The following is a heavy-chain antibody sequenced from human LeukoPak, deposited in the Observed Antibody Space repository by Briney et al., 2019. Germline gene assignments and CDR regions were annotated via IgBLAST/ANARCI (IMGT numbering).Heavy chain of an antibody. J-gene: IGHJ4*02. CDR3: ARARGSSSSDY. CDR1: GGTFSSYT. D-gene: IGHD6-6*01. Sequence: ASVKVSCKTSGGTFSSYTISWVRQAPGQGLEWMGRIIPILGIANYAQKFQGRVTITADKSTSTAYMELSSLRSEDTAVYYCARARGSSSSDYWGQGTLVTVSS. V-gene: IGHV1-69*02. CDR2: IIPILGIA.